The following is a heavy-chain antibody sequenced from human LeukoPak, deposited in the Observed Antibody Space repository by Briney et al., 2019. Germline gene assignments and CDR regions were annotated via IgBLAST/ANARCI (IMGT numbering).Heavy chain of an antibody. J-gene: IGHJ4*02. CDR2: IKQRGSEK. CDR3: TRGGQTSSWFWVD. CDR1: GFIFPSYW. D-gene: IGHD6-13*01. V-gene: IGHV3-7*01. Sequence: AGGSLRLSCAASGFIFPSYWMTWVRQAPGKGLEWVANIKQRGSEKYYVDSVKGRFTISRDDAKNSLYLQMNSLRDEDTAVYYCTRGGQTSSWFWVDWGQGTLVTVSS.